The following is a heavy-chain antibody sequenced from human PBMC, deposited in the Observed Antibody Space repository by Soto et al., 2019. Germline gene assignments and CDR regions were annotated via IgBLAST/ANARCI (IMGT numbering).Heavy chain of an antibody. J-gene: IGHJ4*02. D-gene: IGHD1-7*01. CDR2: IYRTGST. V-gene: IGHV4-4*02. Sequence: SETLSLTCAASGGSFTSNNWWTWVRQPPGQGLEWIGEIYRTGSTNYNPSLKSRVTISLDKSENQFSLKVTSLTAADTAVYYCASRDPGTSVDYWGQGTLVTVSS. CDR1: GGSFTSNNW. CDR3: ASRDPGTSVDY.